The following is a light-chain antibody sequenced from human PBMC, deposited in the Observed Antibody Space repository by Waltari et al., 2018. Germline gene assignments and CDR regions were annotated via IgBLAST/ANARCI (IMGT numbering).Light chain of an antibody. J-gene: IGKJ4*01. CDR1: QSVISS. V-gene: IGKV3-15*01. Sequence: EIVMTQSPATLSVSPGERVTLSCRASQSVISSLAWYQQKPGQAPKVLIHRASTRATGIPARFSGSGSGTEFTITISSLQSEDFAVYYCQQYIDWPLTFGGGTKVEIK. CDR3: QQYIDWPLT. CDR2: RAS.